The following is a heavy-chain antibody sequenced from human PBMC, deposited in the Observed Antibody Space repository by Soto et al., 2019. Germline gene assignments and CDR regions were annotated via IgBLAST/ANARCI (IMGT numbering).Heavy chain of an antibody. CDR2: INHSGST. J-gene: IGHJ4*02. V-gene: IGHV4-34*01. Sequence: QVQLQQWGAGLLKPSETLSLTCAVYGGSFSGYYWSWIRQPPGKGLEWIGEINHSGSTNYNPSLKSRVTISVDTSKNQFSLKLSSVTAADTAVYYCARARRYFFDYWGQGTLVTFSS. CDR1: GGSFSGYY. CDR3: ARARRYFFDY.